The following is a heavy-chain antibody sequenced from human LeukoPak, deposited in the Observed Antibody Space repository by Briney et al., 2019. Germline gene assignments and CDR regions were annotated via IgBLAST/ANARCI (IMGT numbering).Heavy chain of an antibody. CDR3: ARYSVIADYYYYYMDV. V-gene: IGHV3-21*05. Sequence: GGSLRLSCAASGFTFNGYNMNWVRQAPGKGLEWISYITSSSSSNSYADSVKGRFSISRDNAKNSLYLQMNSLRAEDTAVYYCARYSVIADYYYYYMDVWGKGTTVTISS. CDR1: GFTFNGYN. CDR2: ITSSSSSN. D-gene: IGHD6-13*01. J-gene: IGHJ6*03.